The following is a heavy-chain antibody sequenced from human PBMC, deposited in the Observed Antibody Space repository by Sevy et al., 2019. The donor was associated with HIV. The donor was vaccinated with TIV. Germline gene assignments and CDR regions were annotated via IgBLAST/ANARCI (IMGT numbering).Heavy chain of an antibody. CDR2: INPNSGGT. J-gene: IGHJ6*02. V-gene: IGHV1-2*06. Sequence: ASVKVSCKASGYTFTGYYMHWVRQAPGQGLEWMGRINPNSGGTNYAQKFQGRVTMTRDKSISTAYMELSRLRSDDTAVYYCAREKQLSYYYYGMDVWGQGTTVTVSS. D-gene: IGHD6-6*01. CDR3: AREKQLSYYYYGMDV. CDR1: GYTFTGYY.